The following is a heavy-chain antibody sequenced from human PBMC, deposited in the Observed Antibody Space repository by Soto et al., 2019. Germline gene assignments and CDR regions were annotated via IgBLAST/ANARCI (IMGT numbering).Heavy chain of an antibody. CDR1: GFTVSSYA. Sequence: PGGSLRLYCAASGFTVSSYAMSWVRQAPGKGLEWVSAIGASGAGTYYAEYVKGRFTISRDNSKNTLYLQMNSLRAEDTAVYYCALRKTGSYFDYWGQGTLVTVSS. CDR2: IGASGAGT. D-gene: IGHD1-26*01. V-gene: IGHV3-23*01. CDR3: ALRKTGSYFDY. J-gene: IGHJ4*02.